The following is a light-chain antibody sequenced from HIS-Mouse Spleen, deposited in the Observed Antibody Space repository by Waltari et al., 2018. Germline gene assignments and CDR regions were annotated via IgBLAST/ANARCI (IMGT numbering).Light chain of an antibody. V-gene: IGKV2-28*01. CDR3: MQALQTPYT. Sequence: DIVITQSPLSLPVTPGEPASISCRSSQSLLHSNGYNYLDWYLQKPGQSPQLLIYLGSNRASGVPERFSGSGSGTDFTLKISRVEAEDVGVYYCMQALQTPYTFGQGTKLEIK. CDR2: LGS. J-gene: IGKJ2*01. CDR1: QSLLHSNGYNY.